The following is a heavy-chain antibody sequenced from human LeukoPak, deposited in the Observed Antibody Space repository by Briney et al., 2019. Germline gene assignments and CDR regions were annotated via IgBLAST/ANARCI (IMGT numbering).Heavy chain of an antibody. CDR1: GFTFSSYA. CDR3: ARDWDLTVTTGGDGMDV. D-gene: IGHD4-17*01. V-gene: IGHV3-30-3*01. CDR2: ISYDGSNK. J-gene: IGHJ6*02. Sequence: PGRSLRLSCAASGFTFSSYAMDWVRQAPGKGLEWVAVISYDGSNKYYADSVKGRFTISRDNSKNTLYLQMNSLRAEDTAVYYCARDWDLTVTTGGDGMDVWGQGTTVTVSS.